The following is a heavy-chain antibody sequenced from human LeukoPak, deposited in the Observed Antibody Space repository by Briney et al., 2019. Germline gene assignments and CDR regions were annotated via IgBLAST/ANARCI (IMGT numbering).Heavy chain of an antibody. CDR1: GGSISSYY. J-gene: IGHJ4*02. V-gene: IGHV4-59*01. CDR2: ISNSGST. Sequence: PSETLSLTCTVSGGSISSYYWGWLRQPPGKGLEWIGYISNSGSTNYNPSLKSRVTISADTSKNQFSLKLSSVTAADTAVYYCARTGYCSGSSCYLNPIDYWGQGTLVTVSS. CDR3: ARTGYCSGSSCYLNPIDY. D-gene: IGHD2-15*01.